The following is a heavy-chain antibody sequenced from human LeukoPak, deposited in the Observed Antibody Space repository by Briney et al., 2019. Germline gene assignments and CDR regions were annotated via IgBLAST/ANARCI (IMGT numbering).Heavy chain of an antibody. CDR1: GFTFSDYY. CDR3: ARDLNYYDTTYDY. CDR2: ISSSGSTI. D-gene: IGHD3-22*01. J-gene: IGHJ4*02. Sequence: PGGSLRLSCAASGFTFSDYYMSWIRQAAGKGLEWVSYISSSGSTIYYADSVKGRFTISRDNAKNSLYLQMNSLRAEDTAVYYCARDLNYYDTTYDYWGQGTLVTVSS. V-gene: IGHV3-11*04.